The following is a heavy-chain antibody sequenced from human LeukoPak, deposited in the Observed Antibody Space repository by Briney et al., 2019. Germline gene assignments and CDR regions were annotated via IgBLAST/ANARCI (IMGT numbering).Heavy chain of an antibody. CDR3: AKANWVSNADAVY. Sequence: PGGSLRLSCAASGFTFSSYSLSWVRQAGGKGLEWVSGMSGSGDKIRYADSVRGRFTISRDNSKNTLYLQMNSLRVEDTAIYYCAKANWVSNADAVYWGQGTLVSVSS. D-gene: IGHD7-27*01. V-gene: IGHV3-23*01. CDR1: GFTFSSYS. J-gene: IGHJ4*02. CDR2: MSGSGDKI.